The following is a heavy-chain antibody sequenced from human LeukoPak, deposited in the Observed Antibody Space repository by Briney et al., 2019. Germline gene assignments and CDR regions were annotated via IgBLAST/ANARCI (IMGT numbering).Heavy chain of an antibody. D-gene: IGHD2-15*01. CDR1: GFTLRNYW. J-gene: IGHJ4*02. CDR3: AGGGALDY. CDR2: GEGDGSTS. Sequence: PGGSLRLSCAASGFTLRNYWMHWVRQAPGKGLVWVSRGEGDGSTSTYADSVKGRFTISRHIYKNTLYFQMNSLTAEDTAVYYCAGGGALDYWGQGTLVTVSS. V-gene: IGHV3-74*03.